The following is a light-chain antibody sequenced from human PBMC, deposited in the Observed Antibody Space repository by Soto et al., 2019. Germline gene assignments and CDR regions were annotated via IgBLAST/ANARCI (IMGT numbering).Light chain of an antibody. CDR2: ANT. Sequence: QSVLTQPPSVSGAPGQRATISCTGSSSNIGAGHDVHWYQQLPGTAPKLVIYANTNRPSGVPDRFSGSKSGTSASLAITGLQTEDEADYYCQSYDSSLSGSRVFGGGTQLTVL. CDR1: SSNIGAGHD. V-gene: IGLV1-40*01. J-gene: IGLJ3*02. CDR3: QSYDSSLSGSRV.